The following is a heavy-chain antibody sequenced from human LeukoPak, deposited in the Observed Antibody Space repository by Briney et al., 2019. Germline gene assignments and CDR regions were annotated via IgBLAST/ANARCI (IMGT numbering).Heavy chain of an antibody. V-gene: IGHV4-59*08. CDR3: ARRPPMGDFDL. Sequence: SETLSLTCTVSGGSISSYYWSWIRQPPGKGLEWIGYIYYSWCTNYHPSLNNRVSQSVDPSKNQFSLKLSSVPAADTAVYYCARRPPMGDFDLWGRGTLVTVSS. CDR2: IYYSWCT. CDR1: GGSISSYY. J-gene: IGHJ2*01. D-gene: IGHD3-16*01.